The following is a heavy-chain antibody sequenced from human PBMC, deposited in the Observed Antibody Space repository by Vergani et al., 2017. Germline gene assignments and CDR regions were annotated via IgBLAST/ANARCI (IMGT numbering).Heavy chain of an antibody. J-gene: IGHJ6*03. V-gene: IGHV1-8*01. Sequence: QVQLVQSGAEVKKPGASVKVSCKASGYTFTSYDINWVRQATGQGLEWMGWMNPNSGNTGYAQKFQGRVTMTRNTSISTAYMELSSLRSEDTAVYYCARVARLWFGELLPYYYMDVWGKGTTVTVSS. CDR1: GYTFTSYD. D-gene: IGHD3-10*01. CDR3: ARVARLWFGELLPYYYMDV. CDR2: MNPNSGNT.